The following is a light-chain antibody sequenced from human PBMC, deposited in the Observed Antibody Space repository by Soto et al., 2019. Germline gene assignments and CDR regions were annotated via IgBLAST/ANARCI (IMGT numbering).Light chain of an antibody. J-gene: IGLJ3*02. V-gene: IGLV3-21*02. CDR2: DDR. Sequence: SYELTQPPSVSVARGQTARIPCGGSNIVSKSVHWYQKKPGQAPVLVVYDDRDRPSGIPERFSGSNSGNTATLTITRVEAGDEADYYCQVWDRRGDQQVFGGGTQLTVL. CDR1: NIVSKS. CDR3: QVWDRRGDQQV.